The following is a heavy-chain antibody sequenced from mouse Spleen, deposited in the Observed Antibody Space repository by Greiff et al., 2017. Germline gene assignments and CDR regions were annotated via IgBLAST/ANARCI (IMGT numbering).Heavy chain of an antibody. V-gene: IGHV5-17*01. D-gene: IGHD3-3*01. CDR1: GFTFSDYG. J-gene: IGHJ4*01. CDR2: ISSGSSTI. CDR3: ARTGQVYAMDY. Sequence: EVMLVESGGGLVKPGGSLKLSRAASGFTFSDYGMHWVRQAPEKGLEWVAYISSGSSTIYYADTVKGRFTISRDNAKNTLFLQMTSLRSEDTAMYYCARTGQVYAMDYWGQGTSVTVSS.